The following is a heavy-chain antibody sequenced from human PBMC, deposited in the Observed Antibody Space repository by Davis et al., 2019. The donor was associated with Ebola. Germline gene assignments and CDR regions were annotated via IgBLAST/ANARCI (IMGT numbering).Heavy chain of an antibody. D-gene: IGHD1-26*01. V-gene: IGHV3-30-3*01. Sequence: PGGSLRLSCAASGFIFSSYDMHWVRQAPGKGLEWVAVISYDGSNKYYADSVKGRFTSSRDNSKNTLYMQMNSLRAEDTAVYYCARGNSGSYPNFDCWGQGTLVTVSS. CDR1: GFIFSSYD. J-gene: IGHJ4*02. CDR3: ARGNSGSYPNFDC. CDR2: ISYDGSNK.